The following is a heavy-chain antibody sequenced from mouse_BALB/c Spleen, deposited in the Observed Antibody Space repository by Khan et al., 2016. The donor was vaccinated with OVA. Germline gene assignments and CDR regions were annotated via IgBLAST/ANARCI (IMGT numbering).Heavy chain of an antibody. J-gene: IGHJ4*01. CDR2: ISSLAYSI. CDR1: GFTFSDYG. V-gene: IGHV5-15*02. CDR3: ARSWAMDY. Sequence: VELVASGGGLVQPGGSRKLSCAASGFTFSDYGLAWVRQAPGKGPEWVAFISSLAYSIYYADTVTGRFTISRENAKNTLYLEMSSLRSEDTAMYYCARSWAMDYWGQGTSVTVSS.